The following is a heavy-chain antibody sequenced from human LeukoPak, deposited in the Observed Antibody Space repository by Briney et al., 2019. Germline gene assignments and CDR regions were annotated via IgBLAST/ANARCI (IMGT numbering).Heavy chain of an antibody. Sequence: SETLSLTCAVYGGSFSGYYWSWIRQPPGKGLEWIGEINHSGSTNYNPSLKSRVTISVDTSKNQFSLKLSSVTAADTAVYYCASLRDFWSGYYYYYYGMDVWGQGTTVTVSS. CDR1: GGSFSGYY. CDR3: ASLRDFWSGYYYYYYGMDV. V-gene: IGHV4-34*01. CDR2: INHSGST. D-gene: IGHD3-3*01. J-gene: IGHJ6*02.